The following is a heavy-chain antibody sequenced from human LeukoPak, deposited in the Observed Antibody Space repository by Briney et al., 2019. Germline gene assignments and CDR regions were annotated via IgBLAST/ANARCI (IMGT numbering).Heavy chain of an antibody. Sequence: GASEKVSCKASGYTFTSYGISWVRQAPGQGLEWMGWISAYNGNTNYAQKLQGRVTMTTDTSTSTAYMELRSLRSDDTAVYYCARDRYYYDSSGYYPDFDYWGQGTLVTVSS. CDR1: GYTFTSYG. V-gene: IGHV1-18*01. CDR3: ARDRYYYDSSGYYPDFDY. D-gene: IGHD3-22*01. CDR2: ISAYNGNT. J-gene: IGHJ4*02.